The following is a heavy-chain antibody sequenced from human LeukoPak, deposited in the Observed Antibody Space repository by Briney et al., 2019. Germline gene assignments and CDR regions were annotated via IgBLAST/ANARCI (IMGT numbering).Heavy chain of an antibody. CDR2: ISSSSSYI. CDR3: ARDLRPPEIYNWNYGSWFDP. J-gene: IGHJ5*02. Sequence: GGSLRLSCAASGFTFSSYSMNWVRQAPGKGLEWVSSISSSSSYIYYADSVKGRFTISRDNAKNSLYLQMNSLRAEDTAVYYCARDLRPPEIYNWNYGSWFDPWGQGTLVTVSS. CDR1: GFTFSSYS. D-gene: IGHD1-7*01. V-gene: IGHV3-21*01.